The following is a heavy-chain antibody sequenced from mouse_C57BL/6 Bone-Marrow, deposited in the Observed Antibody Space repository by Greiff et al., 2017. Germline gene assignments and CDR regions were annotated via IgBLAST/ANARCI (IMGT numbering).Heavy chain of an antibody. CDR2: IDPSDSYT. CDR1: GYTFTSYW. J-gene: IGHJ1*03. CDR3: AREGLLRYFDV. V-gene: IGHV1-69*01. Sequence: QVQLQQPGAELVMPGASVKLSCKASGYTFTSYWMHWVKQRPGQGLEWIGEIDPSDSYTNYNQKFKGQSTLTVDKSSSTAYMQLSCLTSEDSAVYYCAREGLLRYFDVWGTGTTVTVSS. D-gene: IGHD2-3*01.